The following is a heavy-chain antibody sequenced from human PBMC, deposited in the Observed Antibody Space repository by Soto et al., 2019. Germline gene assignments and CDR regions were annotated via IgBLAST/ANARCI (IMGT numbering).Heavy chain of an antibody. CDR2: IYHSGST. CDR1: GGSLSNYY. J-gene: IGHJ5*02. CDR3: ARGSGYCSGGSCSNWFDP. V-gene: IGHV4-34*01. Sequence: PSETLSLTCAVSGGSLSNYYWSWIRQPPGKGLEWIGEIYHSGSTNYNPSLKSRVTISVDTSKNQFSLKLSSVTAADTAVYYCARGSGYCSGGSCSNWFDPWGQGTLVTVSS. D-gene: IGHD2-15*01.